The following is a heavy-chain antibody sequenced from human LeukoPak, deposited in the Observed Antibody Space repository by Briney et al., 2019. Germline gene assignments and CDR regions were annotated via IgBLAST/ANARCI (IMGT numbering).Heavy chain of an antibody. Sequence: SGGSLRLSCAASGFTFSSYAMSWVRQAPGKGLEWVSGISGSGGRTNYADSVKGRFTISRDNSKNTLYLQMNSLRAGDTAVYYCAKAEGSAGYYYDSTGYYNLDYWGQGTLVTVSS. CDR1: GFTFSSYA. D-gene: IGHD3-22*01. CDR3: AKAEGSAGYYYDSTGYYNLDY. CDR2: ISGSGGRT. J-gene: IGHJ4*02. V-gene: IGHV3-23*01.